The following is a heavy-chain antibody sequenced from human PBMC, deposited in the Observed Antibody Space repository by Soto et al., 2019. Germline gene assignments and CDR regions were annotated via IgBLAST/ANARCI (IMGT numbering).Heavy chain of an antibody. CDR1: GFTFSSYD. CDR3: ARGYCSSTSCSYYFDY. J-gene: IGHJ4*02. D-gene: IGHD2-2*01. V-gene: IGHV3-13*01. Sequence: GGSLRLSCAASGFTFSSYDMHWVRQATGKGLEWVSAIGTAGDTYYPGSVKGRFTISRENAKNSLYLQMNSLRAEDTAVYYCARGYCSSTSCSYYFDYWGQGTLVTVSS. CDR2: IGTAGDT.